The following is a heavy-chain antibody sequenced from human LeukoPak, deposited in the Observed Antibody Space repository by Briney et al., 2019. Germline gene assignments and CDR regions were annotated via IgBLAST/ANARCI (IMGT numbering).Heavy chain of an antibody. CDR2: ISSDSRYI. V-gene: IGHV3-21*01. Sequence: GESLRLSCLASGFTFRTYTMNWDRQAPGKRLEWVSSISSDSRYIYYADSVKGRFTISRDNAQNSLYLQMDSLRAEDTAVYYCARPRGPSDAFDIWGQGTLVTVSS. J-gene: IGHJ3*02. CDR3: ARPRGPSDAFDI. D-gene: IGHD3-16*01. CDR1: GFTFRTYT.